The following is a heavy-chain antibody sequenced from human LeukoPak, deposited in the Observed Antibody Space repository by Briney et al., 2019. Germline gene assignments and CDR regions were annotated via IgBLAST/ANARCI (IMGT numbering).Heavy chain of an antibody. CDR1: AFTFSSYA. D-gene: IGHD5-12*01. CDR3: AKAKLLDIVAMNLHY. J-gene: IGHJ4*02. Sequence: GGSLRLSCAASAFTFSSYAMSWVRPAPGKRLEWVSAISGSGGSTYYADSVKGRFTISRDNSKYTLDLQMNSLRAEDTAVYYRAKAKLLDIVAMNLHYWGQGHLVTVSS. V-gene: IGHV3-23*01. CDR2: ISGSGGST.